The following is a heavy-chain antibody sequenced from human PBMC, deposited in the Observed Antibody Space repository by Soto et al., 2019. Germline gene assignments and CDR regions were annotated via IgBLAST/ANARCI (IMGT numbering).Heavy chain of an antibody. D-gene: IGHD5-12*01. CDR3: AKEDPHSGYEDEYFQH. CDR2: ISYDGSNK. J-gene: IGHJ1*01. CDR1: GFTFSSYG. V-gene: IGHV3-30*18. Sequence: GGSLRLSCAASGFTFSSYGMHWVRQAPGKGLEWVAVISYDGSNKYYADSVKGRFTISRDNSKNTLYLQMNSLRAEDTAVYYCAKEDPHSGYEDEYFQHWGQGTLVTVSS.